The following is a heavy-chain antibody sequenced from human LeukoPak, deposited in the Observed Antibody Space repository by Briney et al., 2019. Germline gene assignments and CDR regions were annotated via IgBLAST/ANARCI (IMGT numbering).Heavy chain of an antibody. D-gene: IGHD3-22*01. Sequence: SETLSLTCTVSGGSISSYYWSWIRQPPGKGLEWIGYIYYSGSTNYNPSLKSRVTISVDTSKNQFSLKLSSVTAADTAVYYCARTSSGYYLGDYWGQGTLVTVSS. V-gene: IGHV4-59*12. CDR2: IYYSGST. J-gene: IGHJ4*02. CDR3: ARTSSGYYLGDY. CDR1: GGSISSYY.